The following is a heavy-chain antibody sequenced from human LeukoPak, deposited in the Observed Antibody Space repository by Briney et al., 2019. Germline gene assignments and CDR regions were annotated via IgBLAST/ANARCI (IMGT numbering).Heavy chain of an antibody. Sequence: GASVKVSCKASGGTFSSYAISWLRQAPGQGLEWMGGIIPIFGTANYAQKFQGRVTITTDESTSTAYMELSSLRSDDTAVYYCARDERGLITTVPLDYWGQGTLVTVSS. CDR1: GGTFSSYA. CDR2: IIPIFGTA. D-gene: IGHD3-22*01. CDR3: ARDERGLITTVPLDY. V-gene: IGHV1-69*05. J-gene: IGHJ4*02.